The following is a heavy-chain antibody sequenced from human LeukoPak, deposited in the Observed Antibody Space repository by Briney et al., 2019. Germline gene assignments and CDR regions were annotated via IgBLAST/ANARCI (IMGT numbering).Heavy chain of an antibody. CDR1: GFSISTYA. V-gene: IGHV3-23*01. J-gene: IGHJ4*02. Sequence: AGYLRLSCAASGFSISTYALSWDRPTQGKGLEWVSILSGVSNSTYYADSVKGRFTISRDTSRNTLYLQMKRLRVEDSAVYYCARAPPNDYDSHGYYSSFDCWGQGTLVTASS. D-gene: IGHD3-22*01. CDR2: LSGVSNST. CDR3: ARAPPNDYDSHGYYSSFDC.